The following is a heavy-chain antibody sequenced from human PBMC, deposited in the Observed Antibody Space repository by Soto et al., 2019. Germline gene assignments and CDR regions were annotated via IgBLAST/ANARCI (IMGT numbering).Heavy chain of an antibody. D-gene: IGHD1-26*01. CDR2: ITGSGGCT. CDR1: GFTFSAFA. CDR3: AKLSGYDYYYYIDV. V-gene: IGHV3-23*01. J-gene: IGHJ6*03. Sequence: GGSLRLSCAASGFTFSAFAMNWVRQAPGKGLEWVSAITGSGGCTYYVDSVKGRFTISRDNSKNTLHLQMNSLRAEDSAVYYCAKLSGYDYYYYIDVWGKGTTVTVSS.